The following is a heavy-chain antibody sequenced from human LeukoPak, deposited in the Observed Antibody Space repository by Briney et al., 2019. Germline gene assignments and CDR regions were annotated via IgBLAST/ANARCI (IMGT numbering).Heavy chain of an antibody. Sequence: ASVKVSCKTSGYPFSTYEINCVRRAAGQGLEWMGWVHPNSGNTAYAQKFQGRVTMTRDTSISTAYMELSGLRSDDTAVYFCARGPRNDPWGQGTLVTVSS. V-gene: IGHV1-8*01. CDR3: ARGPRNDP. CDR1: GYPFSTYE. CDR2: VHPNSGNT. D-gene: IGHD1-14*01. J-gene: IGHJ5*02.